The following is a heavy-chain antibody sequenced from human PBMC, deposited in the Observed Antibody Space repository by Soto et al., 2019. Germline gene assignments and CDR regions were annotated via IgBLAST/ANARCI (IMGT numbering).Heavy chain of an antibody. J-gene: IGHJ6*02. CDR3: ARDSGEHCSSTSCYPYYYYGMDV. CDR2: INAGNGNT. CDR1: GYTFTSYA. D-gene: IGHD2-2*01. Sequence: QVQLVQSGAEVKKPGASVKVSCKASGYTFTSYAMHWVRQAPGQRLEWMGWINAGNGNTKYSQKFQGRVTITRDTSASTAYMELSSLRSEDTAVYYCARDSGEHCSSTSCYPYYYYGMDVWGQGTTVTVSS. V-gene: IGHV1-3*01.